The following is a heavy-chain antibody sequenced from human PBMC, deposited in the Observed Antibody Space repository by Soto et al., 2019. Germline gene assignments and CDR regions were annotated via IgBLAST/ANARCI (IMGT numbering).Heavy chain of an antibody. V-gene: IGHV3-33*01. Sequence: PGGSLRLSCAASGFTFSSYGMHWVRQAPGKGLEWVAVIWYDGSNKYYADSVKGRFTISRDNSKNTLYLQMNSLRAEVTAVYYCARDFVLVPAAIQAPWGQGTLVTVSS. D-gene: IGHD2-2*01. CDR3: ARDFVLVPAAIQAP. J-gene: IGHJ5*02. CDR1: GFTFSSYG. CDR2: IWYDGSNK.